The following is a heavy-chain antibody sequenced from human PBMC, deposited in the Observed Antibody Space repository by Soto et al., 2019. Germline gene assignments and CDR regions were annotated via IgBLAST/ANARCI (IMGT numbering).Heavy chain of an antibody. CDR2: ISAYNGNT. CDR1: GYTFTSYG. J-gene: IGHJ4*02. V-gene: IGHV1-18*01. CDR3: AIFSPLVGGVGARGRGDFDS. D-gene: IGHD1-26*01. Sequence: ASVKVSCKASGYTFTSYGISWVRQAPGQGLEWMGWISAYNGNTNYAQKLQGRVTMTTDTSTSTAYMELRSLRSDDTAVYYCAIFSPLVGGVGARGRGDFDSWGQGPLVPVSP.